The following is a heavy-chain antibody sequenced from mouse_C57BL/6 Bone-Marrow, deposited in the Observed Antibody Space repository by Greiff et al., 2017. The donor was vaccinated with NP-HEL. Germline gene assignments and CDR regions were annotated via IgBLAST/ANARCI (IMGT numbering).Heavy chain of an antibody. CDR3: AQTAQMSRFFDY. V-gene: IGHV14-3*01. CDR2: IDPANGNT. J-gene: IGHJ2*01. Sequence: VHVKQSVAELVRPGASVKLSCTASGFNIKNTYMHWVKQRPEQGLEWIGRIDPANGNTKYAPKFQGKATITADTSSNTAYLQLSSLTSEDTAIYYCAQTAQMSRFFDYWGQGTTLTVSS. CDR1: GFNIKNTY. D-gene: IGHD3-2*02.